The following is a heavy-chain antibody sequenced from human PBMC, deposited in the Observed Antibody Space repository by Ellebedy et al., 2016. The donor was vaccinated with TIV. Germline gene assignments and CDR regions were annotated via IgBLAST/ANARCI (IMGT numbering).Heavy chain of an antibody. CDR3: AKDLELRFFKMEAFDI. J-gene: IGHJ3*02. CDR1: GFSFDDYA. Sequence: GGSLRLXXAASGFSFDDYAMHWVRQAPGRGLEWVSGISWNSGSIGYPDSVKGRFTISRDNAKNSLYLQMSSLRTEDTALYYCAKDLELRFFKMEAFDIWGQGTMVTVSS. D-gene: IGHD3-3*01. V-gene: IGHV3-9*01. CDR2: ISWNSGSI.